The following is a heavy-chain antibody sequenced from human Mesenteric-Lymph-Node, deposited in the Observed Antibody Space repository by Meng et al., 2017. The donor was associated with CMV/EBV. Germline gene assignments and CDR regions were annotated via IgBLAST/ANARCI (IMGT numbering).Heavy chain of an antibody. CDR3: ARADRSSDAFDI. CDR1: GGSFSNYY. J-gene: IGHJ3*02. D-gene: IGHD6-6*01. CDR2: IDHSGST. V-gene: IGHV4-34*01. Sequence: SETLSLTCAVYGGSFSNYYWTWIRQPPGKGLEWIGEIDHSGSTNYHPSLKSRVTISVDTSKNEFSLKLSSVTASDTAVYYCARADRSSDAFDIWGQGTMVTVSS.